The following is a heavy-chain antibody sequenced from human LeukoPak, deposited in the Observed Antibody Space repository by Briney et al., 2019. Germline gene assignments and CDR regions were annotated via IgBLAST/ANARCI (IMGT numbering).Heavy chain of an antibody. CDR3: ARYTAVAGGGNWFDP. Sequence: PSETLSLTCSVSGGSIRGYYWSWIRQPPGKGLEWIGYIYSSGCTSYSPPLKSRVTISVNTSKNQFSLKLSSVTAADTAVYYCARYTAVAGGGNWFDPWGQGTLVTVSS. CDR1: GGSIRGYY. CDR2: IYSSGCT. D-gene: IGHD4-23*01. V-gene: IGHV4-59*01. J-gene: IGHJ5*02.